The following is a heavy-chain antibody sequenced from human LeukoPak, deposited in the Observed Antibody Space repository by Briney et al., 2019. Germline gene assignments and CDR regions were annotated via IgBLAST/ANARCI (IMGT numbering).Heavy chain of an antibody. Sequence: PSETLSLTCTVSGRSISSSSYYWGWIRQPPGKGLEWIGSIYYSASTYYNPSLKSRVTISVDTSKNQFSLKLSSVTAADTAVYYCARLGSSSTSCPYYYYFYYMDVWGKGTTVTVSS. V-gene: IGHV4-39*01. D-gene: IGHD2-2*01. J-gene: IGHJ6*03. CDR2: IYYSAST. CDR3: ARLGSSSTSCPYYYYFYYMDV. CDR1: GRSISSSSYY.